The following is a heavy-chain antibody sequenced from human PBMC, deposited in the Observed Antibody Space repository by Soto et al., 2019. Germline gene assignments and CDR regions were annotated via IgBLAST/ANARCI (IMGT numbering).Heavy chain of an antibody. CDR2: IFSSGTT. CDR1: GDSISSGNKY. Sequence: SETLSLTCTVSGDSISSGNKYWSWIRQPPGKGLEWIGYIFSSGTTYYNPSLKSRLTMSLDASQSQFSLKLNSLTDADTAVYFCARVPSPFDYYYAMDVWGQGTTVTVSS. J-gene: IGHJ6*02. V-gene: IGHV4-30-4*01. D-gene: IGHD3-16*01. CDR3: ARVPSPFDYYYAMDV.